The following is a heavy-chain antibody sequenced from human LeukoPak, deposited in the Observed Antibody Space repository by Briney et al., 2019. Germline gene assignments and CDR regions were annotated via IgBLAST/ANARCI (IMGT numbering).Heavy chain of an antibody. CDR2: INAGNGNT. Sequence: ASVKVSCKASGYTFTSYAMHWVRQAPGQRLEWMGWINAGNGNTKYSQEFQGRVTITRDTSASTAYMELSSLRSEDMAVYYCAREAFTTVTTATDAFDFWGQGTMVTVSS. CDR3: AREAFTTVTTATDAFDF. J-gene: IGHJ3*01. V-gene: IGHV1-3*03. D-gene: IGHD4-17*01. CDR1: GYTFTSYA.